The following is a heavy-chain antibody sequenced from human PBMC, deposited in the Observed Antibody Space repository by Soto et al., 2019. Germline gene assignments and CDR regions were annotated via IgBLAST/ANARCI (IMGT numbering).Heavy chain of an antibody. CDR3: TTPGSRWLSQFFHNAFDI. Sequence: EVQLVESGAGVVKPGGSLRLSCIASDFTFSDASMTWVRQAPGKGLEWVGRINTITDGGTTDFAAPGRGRFTIPRDDSKNTVYLQMNSRKTEDTAVYYCTTPGSRWLSQFFHNAFDIWGQGTMVTVSS. CDR2: INTITDGGTT. J-gene: IGHJ3*02. CDR1: DFTFSDAS. D-gene: IGHD6-19*01. V-gene: IGHV3-15*07.